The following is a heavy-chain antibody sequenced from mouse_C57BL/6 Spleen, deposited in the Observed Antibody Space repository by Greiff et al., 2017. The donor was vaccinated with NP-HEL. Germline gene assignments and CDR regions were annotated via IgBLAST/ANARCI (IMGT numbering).Heavy chain of an antibody. CDR1: GYTFTDYY. CDR2: IYPGSGNT. Sequence: LQESGAELVRPGASVKLSCKASGYTFTDYYINWVKQRPGQGLEWIARIYPGSGNTYYNEKFKGKATLTAEKSSSTAYMQLSSLTSEDSAVYFCARSDYGSSYDYWGQGTTLTVSS. J-gene: IGHJ2*01. V-gene: IGHV1-76*01. CDR3: ARSDYGSSYDY. D-gene: IGHD1-1*01.